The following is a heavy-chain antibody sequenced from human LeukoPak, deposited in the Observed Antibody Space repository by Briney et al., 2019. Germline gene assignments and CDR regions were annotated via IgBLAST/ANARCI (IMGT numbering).Heavy chain of an antibody. J-gene: IGHJ4*02. Sequence: GGSLRLSCAASGFTFSTYWMNWFRQTPGKGLEWVAKIKADGGEKDHVASVKGRFTISRDNAKNSLYLQMNSLRAEDTAVYYCARGIFDFDYWGQGTLVTVSS. CDR1: GFTFSTYW. CDR3: ARGIFDFDY. CDR2: IKADGGEK. D-gene: IGHD2/OR15-2a*01. V-gene: IGHV3-7*01.